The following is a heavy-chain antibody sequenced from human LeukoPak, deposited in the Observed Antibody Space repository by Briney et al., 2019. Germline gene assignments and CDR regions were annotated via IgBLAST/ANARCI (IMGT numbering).Heavy chain of an antibody. V-gene: IGHV4-34*01. CDR3: ASLGTGIYRAFDY. CDR2: INHSGST. Sequence: PSETLSLTCAVYGGSFSGYYWSWIRQPPGKGLEWIGEINHSGSTNYNPSLKSRVTISVDRSKYQFSLKLSSVTAADTAVYYCASLGTGIYRAFDYWGQGTLVTVSS. J-gene: IGHJ4*02. D-gene: IGHD1-1*01. CDR1: GGSFSGYY.